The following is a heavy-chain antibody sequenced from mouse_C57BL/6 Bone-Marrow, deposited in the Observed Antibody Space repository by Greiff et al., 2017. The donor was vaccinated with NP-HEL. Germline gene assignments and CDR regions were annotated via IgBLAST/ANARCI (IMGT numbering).Heavy chain of an antibody. Sequence: EVNLVESGGGLVQPGGSLKLSCAASGFTFSDYYMYWVRQTPEKRLEWVAYISNGGGSTYYPDTVKGRFTISRDNAKNTLYLQMSRLKSEDTAMYYCASLTTAYAMDYWGQGTSVTVSS. D-gene: IGHD1-2*01. J-gene: IGHJ4*01. CDR3: ASLTTAYAMDY. CDR2: ISNGGGST. CDR1: GFTFSDYY. V-gene: IGHV5-12*01.